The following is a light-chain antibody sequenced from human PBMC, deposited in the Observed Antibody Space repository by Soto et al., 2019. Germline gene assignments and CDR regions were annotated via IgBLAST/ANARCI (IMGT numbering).Light chain of an antibody. CDR1: QSVSSSY. Sequence: EIVLTQSPGTLSLSPGERATLSCRASQSVSSSYLAWYQQKPGQAPRLLIYGASSRATGIPDRFSGSGSGKDLTLTISRLEPEDFAVYYCQQYGSSPPGITFGQGTRLEIK. J-gene: IGKJ5*01. CDR2: GAS. V-gene: IGKV3-20*01. CDR3: QQYGSSPPGIT.